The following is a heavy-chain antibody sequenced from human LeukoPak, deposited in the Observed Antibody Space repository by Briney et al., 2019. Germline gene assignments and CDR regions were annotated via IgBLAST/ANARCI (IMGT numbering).Heavy chain of an antibody. Sequence: PGGSLRLSCAASGFTFSSYGMSWVRQAPGKGLEWVANIKEDGSEKHYVDSVKGRFTISRDNTKNSLYLQLNSLRAEDTAVYYCARISSSSIGYWGQGALVTVSS. J-gene: IGHJ4*02. D-gene: IGHD6-6*01. V-gene: IGHV3-7*01. CDR1: GFTFSSYG. CDR3: ARISSSSIGY. CDR2: IKEDGSEK.